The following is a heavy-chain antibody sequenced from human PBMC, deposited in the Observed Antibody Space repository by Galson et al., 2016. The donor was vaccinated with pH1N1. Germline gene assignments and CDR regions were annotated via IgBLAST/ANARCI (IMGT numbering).Heavy chain of an antibody. CDR2: IDWDDDK. J-gene: IGHJ3*01. CDR1: GFSLSTSGMC. Sequence: PALVKPTQTLTLTCTFSGFSLSTSGMCVSWIRQPPGKALEWLAHIDWDDDKYYSTSLKTRLTISKDTSKNQVVLTMTNTDPADTATYYCAHREVTITNAFDVWGQGTMVTVSS. D-gene: IGHD5-12*01. CDR3: AHREVTITNAFDV. V-gene: IGHV2-70*12.